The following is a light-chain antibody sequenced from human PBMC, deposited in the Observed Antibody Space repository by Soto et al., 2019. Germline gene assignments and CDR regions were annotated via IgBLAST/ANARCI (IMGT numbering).Light chain of an antibody. CDR1: QIITNR. Sequence: DIQMTQSPSTLSASVGDRVTITCRASQIITNRLAWYQQKPGKAPKVLIYDASNLESGVPSRFSGIRSGTEFILTISSLQPDDFATYYCQHYGGMWTFGQGTKVDIK. V-gene: IGKV1-5*01. CDR3: QHYGGMWT. CDR2: DAS. J-gene: IGKJ1*01.